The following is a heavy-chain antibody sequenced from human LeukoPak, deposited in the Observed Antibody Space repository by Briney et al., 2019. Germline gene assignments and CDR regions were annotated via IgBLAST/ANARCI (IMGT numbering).Heavy chain of an antibody. J-gene: IGHJ4*02. CDR1: GFTFDDYA. Sequence: GRSLRLSCAASGFTFDDYAMHWVRQAPGKGLEWVSGISWNSGSIGYADSVKGRFTISRDNAKNSLYLQMNSLRAEDTALYYCAKATEEMATTYYFDYWGQGTLVTVSS. V-gene: IGHV3-9*01. D-gene: IGHD5-24*01. CDR2: ISWNSGSI. CDR3: AKATEEMATTYYFDY.